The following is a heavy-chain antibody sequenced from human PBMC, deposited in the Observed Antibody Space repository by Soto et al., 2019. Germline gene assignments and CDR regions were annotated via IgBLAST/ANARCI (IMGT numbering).Heavy chain of an antibody. CDR2: ISGSGGST. Sequence: EVQLLDSGGGLIQPGGSLRLSCAASGFTFSSYAMSWVRQAPGKGLEWVSTISGSGGSTYYADSVKGRFTISRDNSKDTLYLQMNSLRAEDTAVYYCAKDGYVFWSGYGNWGQGTLVTVSS. D-gene: IGHD3-3*01. J-gene: IGHJ4*02. CDR1: GFTFSSYA. CDR3: AKDGYVFWSGYGN. V-gene: IGHV3-23*01.